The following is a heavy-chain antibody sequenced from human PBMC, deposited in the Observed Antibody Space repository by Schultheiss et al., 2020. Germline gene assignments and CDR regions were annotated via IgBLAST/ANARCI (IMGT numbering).Heavy chain of an antibody. CDR2: IYWDDDK. Sequence: SGPTLVKPTQTLTLTCTFSGFSLSTSGMCVSWIRQPPGKALEWLALIYWDDDKRYRPSLNMRLTVTKDTSKNQVVLTMTNMDPVDTATYYCVHRPQVVSFLPKWGQGTVITV. CDR3: VHRPQVVSFLPK. D-gene: IGHD2-2*01. CDR1: GFSLSTSGMC. V-gene: IGHV2-5*08. J-gene: IGHJ1*01.